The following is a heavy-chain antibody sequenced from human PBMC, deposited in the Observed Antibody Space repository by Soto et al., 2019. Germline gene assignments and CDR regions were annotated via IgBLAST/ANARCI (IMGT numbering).Heavy chain of an antibody. Sequence: QVTLKESGPVLVKPTETLTLTCTVSGFSLSNDRGCMSWIRQPPGKALEWLAHIFSDDGKSYNTALKSRLTISKDTSKIQVVLNMINMDPVDTATYFCARASYRSGWVIDYWGQGTLVTVSS. J-gene: IGHJ4*02. D-gene: IGHD6-19*01. CDR3: ARASYRSGWVIDY. CDR1: GFSLSNDRGC. V-gene: IGHV2-26*01. CDR2: IFSDDGK.